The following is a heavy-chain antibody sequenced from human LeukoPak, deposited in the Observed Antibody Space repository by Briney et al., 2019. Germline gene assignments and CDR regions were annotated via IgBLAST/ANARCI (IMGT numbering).Heavy chain of an antibody. CDR3: ARDSPKRYRGSFFDF. V-gene: IGHV4-30-2*01. CDR1: GGSISSGGYY. J-gene: IGHJ4*02. CDR2: IFDSGST. Sequence: SSETLSLTCTVSGGSISSGGYYWSWIRQPPGKGLEWIGFIFDSGSTSYNSSLKSRVAISVDRSKNQFSLKLASVTAADTAVYYCARDSPKRYRGSFFDFWGQGTLVTVSS. D-gene: IGHD1-26*01.